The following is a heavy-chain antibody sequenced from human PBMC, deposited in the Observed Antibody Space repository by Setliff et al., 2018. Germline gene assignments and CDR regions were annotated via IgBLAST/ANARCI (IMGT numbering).Heavy chain of an antibody. CDR3: VTSTIIIYYFDF. V-gene: IGHV3-23*01. J-gene: IGHJ4*02. Sequence: PGGSLRLSCAASGFTFSSHGMSWVRQAPAKGLEWVSTITSDGGTTWYADSVKGRFTIYRDNSKNTLYLQMNSLRAEDTAVYYCVTSTIIIYYFDFWGQGTPVTVSS. CDR1: GFTFSSHG. CDR2: ITSDGGTT. D-gene: IGHD3-10*01.